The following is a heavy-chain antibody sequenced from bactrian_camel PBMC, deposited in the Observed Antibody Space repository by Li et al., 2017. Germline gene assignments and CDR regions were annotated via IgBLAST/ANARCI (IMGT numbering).Heavy chain of an antibody. V-gene: IGHV3S67*01. CDR2: IRRDGDE. D-gene: IGHD3*01. J-gene: IGHJ6*01. CDR1: GYISSRHC. Sequence: EVQLVESGGGLVQPGGSLRLSCAHSGYISSRHCMGWFRQAPGKAREGIAGIRRDGDEYYADSVKGRFTISQDNAKNIIYLQMSSLTPDDTAMYYCAAGTRIIVGDYCDGITAWGQGTQVTVS. CDR3: AAGTRIIVGDYCDGITA.